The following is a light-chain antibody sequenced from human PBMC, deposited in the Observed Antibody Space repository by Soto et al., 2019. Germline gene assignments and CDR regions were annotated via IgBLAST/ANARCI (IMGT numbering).Light chain of an antibody. Sequence: EVVLTQSPGTLSLSPGESATLSCRASRSIPSTYLAWYQQIPGQALRLLIYTASGRATGIPDRFSGSGSGTDFTLTISRLKPEDFAMYYCQQYGTSPWTFGQGTKVEIK. V-gene: IGKV3-20*01. CDR1: RSIPSTY. CDR2: TAS. J-gene: IGKJ1*01. CDR3: QQYGTSPWT.